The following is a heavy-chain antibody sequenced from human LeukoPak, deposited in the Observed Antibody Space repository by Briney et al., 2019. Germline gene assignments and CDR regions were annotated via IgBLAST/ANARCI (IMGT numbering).Heavy chain of an antibody. D-gene: IGHD3-16*01. CDR1: GGSFSGYY. J-gene: IGHJ4*02. V-gene: IGHV4-34*01. CDR2: INHSGST. Sequence: SETLSLTCAVYGGSFSGYYWSWIRQPPGKGLEWIGEINHSGSTNYNPSLKSRVTISVDTSKNQFSLKLSSVTAADTAVYYCARGVARGGFWGQGTLVTVSS. CDR3: ARGVARGGF.